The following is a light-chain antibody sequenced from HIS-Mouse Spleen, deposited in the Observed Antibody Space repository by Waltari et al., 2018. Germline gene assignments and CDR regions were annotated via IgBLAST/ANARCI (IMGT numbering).Light chain of an antibody. CDR2: EDS. V-gene: IGLV3-10*01. J-gene: IGLJ2*01. CDR1: ALPKKY. CDR3: YSTDSSGNHRV. Sequence: SYELTQPPSASVSPGQTARITCSGDALPKKYAYWYQQKSGQAPVLVIYEDSKRTPGIPGKFSGYRSGTMATLTISGAQVEDEADYYCYSTDSSGNHRVFGGGTKLTVL.